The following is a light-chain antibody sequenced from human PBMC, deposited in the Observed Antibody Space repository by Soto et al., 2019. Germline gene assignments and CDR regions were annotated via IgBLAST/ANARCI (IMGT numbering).Light chain of an antibody. J-gene: IGKJ3*01. CDR1: QNINSRY. CDR2: GTS. Sequence: EIVLTQSPGTLSLSPGERATLSCRASQNINSRYLAWYQQKPGQAPRLPIYGTSRRATGIPDRFSGSGSGTDLPITISRLVPEDFAVYYCQHYGRSPGFTFGPGTKVDIK. CDR3: QHYGRSPGFT. V-gene: IGKV3-20*01.